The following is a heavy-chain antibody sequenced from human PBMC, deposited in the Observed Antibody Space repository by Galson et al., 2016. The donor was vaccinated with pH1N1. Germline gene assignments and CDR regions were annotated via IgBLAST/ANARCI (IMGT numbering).Heavy chain of an antibody. Sequence: QSGAEVKKPGESPKISCKASGYRFTRYWIAWVRQVPGKGLEWVGIVNPGGSTIRYSPPFQGQVTISSDKSINTAYLQWISLKASETARYYCARQYDFGDYRGDAFDIWGQGTMVIVSS. J-gene: IGHJ3*02. CDR1: GYRFTRYW. CDR3: ARQYDFGDYRGDAFDI. D-gene: IGHD4-17*01. V-gene: IGHV5-51*03. CDR2: VNPGGSTI.